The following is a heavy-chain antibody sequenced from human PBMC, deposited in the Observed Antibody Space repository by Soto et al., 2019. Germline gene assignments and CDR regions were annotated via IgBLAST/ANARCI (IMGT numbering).Heavy chain of an antibody. Sequence: GGSLRLSCAASGFTFSDYYMSWIRQAPGKGLEWVSYISSSSSYTNYADSVKGRFTISRDNAKNSLYLQMNSLRAEDTAVYYSARDGRAPLAIAAAGTMHYSGQATLVTVSS. CDR2: ISSSSSYT. D-gene: IGHD6-13*01. V-gene: IGHV3-11*05. CDR3: ARDGRAPLAIAAAGTMHY. CDR1: GFTFSDYY. J-gene: IGHJ4*02.